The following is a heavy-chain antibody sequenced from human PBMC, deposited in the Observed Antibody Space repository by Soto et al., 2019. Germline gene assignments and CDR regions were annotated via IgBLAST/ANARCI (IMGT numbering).Heavy chain of an antibody. Sequence: SETLSLTCTVSGGSVSSGSYYWSWIRQPPGKGLEWIGYIYYSGSTNYNPSLKSRVTISVDTSKNQFSLKLSSVTAADTAVYYCARLTYSSGWYYFDYWGQGTLVTVS. CDR3: ARLTYSSGWYYFDY. V-gene: IGHV4-61*01. J-gene: IGHJ4*01. CDR1: GGSVSSGSYY. CDR2: IYYSGST. D-gene: IGHD6-19*01.